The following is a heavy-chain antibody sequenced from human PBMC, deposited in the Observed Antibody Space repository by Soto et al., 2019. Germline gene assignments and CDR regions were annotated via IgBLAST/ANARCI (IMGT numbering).Heavy chain of an antibody. CDR1: GFTFSSYS. Sequence: PGGSLRLSCAASGFTFSSYSMNWVRQAPGKGLEWVSYISSSSSTIYYADSVKGRFTISRDNAKNSLYLQMNSLRAEDTAVYYCARDRQGMRITMVRGTGPNWFGPWGQGTLVTVSS. V-gene: IGHV3-48*01. CDR3: ARDRQGMRITMVRGTGPNWFGP. CDR2: ISSSSSTI. D-gene: IGHD3-10*01. J-gene: IGHJ5*02.